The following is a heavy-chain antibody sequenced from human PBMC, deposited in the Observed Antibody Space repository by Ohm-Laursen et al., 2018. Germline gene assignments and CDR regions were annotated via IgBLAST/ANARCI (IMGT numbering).Heavy chain of an antibody. CDR2: IWDDGSNK. CDR3: ARVQVGATSLDY. D-gene: IGHD1-26*01. V-gene: IGHV3-33*01. Sequence: SLRLSCAASGFTFNNYGMHWVRQAPGKGLEWVAVIWDDGSNKYHADSVKGRFTISRDNSKNTLYLQMNSLRAEDTAVYYCARVQVGATSLDYWGQGTLVTVSS. CDR1: GFTFNNYG. J-gene: IGHJ4*02.